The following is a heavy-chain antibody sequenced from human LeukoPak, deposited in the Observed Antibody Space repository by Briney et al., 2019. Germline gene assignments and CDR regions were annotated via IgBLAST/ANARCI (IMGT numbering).Heavy chain of an antibody. CDR1: GFTFSNHW. Sequence: GGSLRLSCAASGFTFSNHWMSWVRQAPGKGLEWVANIRQDGAEKYYVDSVKGRFTISRDNAKSSLDLHMNSLRDEDTAVYYCARDPHSGYGSSGGFDCWGQGTLVTVSS. V-gene: IGHV3-7*01. J-gene: IGHJ4*02. CDR3: ARDPHSGYGSSGGFDC. D-gene: IGHD2-15*01. CDR2: IRQDGAEK.